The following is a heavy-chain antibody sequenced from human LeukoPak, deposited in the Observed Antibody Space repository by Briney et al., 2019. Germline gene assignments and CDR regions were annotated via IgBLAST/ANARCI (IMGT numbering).Heavy chain of an antibody. V-gene: IGHV4-4*07. CDR3: AGDRYYDSSGDYYYYMDV. Sequence: SETLSLTCTVSGGSISSYYWSWIRQPAGKGLEWIGRIYTSGSTNYNPSLKSRVTMSVDTSKDQFSLKLSSVTAADTAVYYCAGDRYYDSSGDYYYYMDVWGKGTTVTISS. D-gene: IGHD3-22*01. J-gene: IGHJ6*03. CDR2: IYTSGST. CDR1: GGSISSYY.